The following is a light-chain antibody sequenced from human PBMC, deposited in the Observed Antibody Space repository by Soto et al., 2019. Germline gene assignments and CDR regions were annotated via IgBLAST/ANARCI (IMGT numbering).Light chain of an antibody. CDR2: AAS. J-gene: IGKJ1*01. V-gene: IGKV1-27*01. CDR1: QGISDY. CDR3: QKYNSAPRT. Sequence: DIQMTQSPSSLSASVGDRVTITCRASQGISDYLAWYQQKPGKVPKLLIFAASTLQSGVPSRFSGSGSGTDFILTISSLQPEDVATYYCQKYNSAPRTFGQGTKVEIK.